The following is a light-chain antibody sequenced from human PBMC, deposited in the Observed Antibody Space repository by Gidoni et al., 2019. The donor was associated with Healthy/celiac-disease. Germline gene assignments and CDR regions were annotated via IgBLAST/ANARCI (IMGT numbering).Light chain of an antibody. Sequence: DIVLTQSPYSLSVSLKDKVTITCRASQSIGSYLHWYQQKPDKSPKLLIKDASQSLSGVPSRFSGSGSGTDFTLTISSLEAEDAATYYCQQSNSIPYTFGQGTKLEIK. CDR1: QSIGSY. J-gene: IGKJ2*01. V-gene: IGKV6-21*01. CDR2: DAS. CDR3: QQSNSIPYT.